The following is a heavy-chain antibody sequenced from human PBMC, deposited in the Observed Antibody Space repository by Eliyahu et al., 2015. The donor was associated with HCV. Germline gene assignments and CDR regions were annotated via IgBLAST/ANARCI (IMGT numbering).Heavy chain of an antibody. CDR3: ARAPDLQHIAVAVWRFDY. D-gene: IGHD6-19*01. V-gene: IGHV1-46*01. J-gene: IGHJ4*02. CDR2: INPSGGST. CDR1: GYTFTSYX. Sequence: QVQLVQSGAEXKKPGASXXVSCKASGYTFTSYXMHWVRQAPGQGLEWMGIINPSGGSTSYAQKFQGRVTMTRDTSTSTVYMELSSLRSEDTAVYYCARAPDLQHIAVAVWRFDYWGQGTLVTVSS.